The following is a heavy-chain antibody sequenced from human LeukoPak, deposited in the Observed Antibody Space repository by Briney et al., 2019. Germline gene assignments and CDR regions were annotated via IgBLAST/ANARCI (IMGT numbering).Heavy chain of an antibody. CDR1: GYTFTGYY. D-gene: IGHD6-6*01. CDR2: INPNSGGT. Sequence: GASVKVSCKASGYTFTGYYMHWVRQAPGQGLEWMGWINPNSGGTNYAQKFQGRVTMTRDTSVSTAYMELSRLRSDDTAVYYCAREYSSSSGTHYYYYYMDVWGKGTTVTVSS. J-gene: IGHJ6*03. V-gene: IGHV1-2*02. CDR3: AREYSSSSGTHYYYYYMDV.